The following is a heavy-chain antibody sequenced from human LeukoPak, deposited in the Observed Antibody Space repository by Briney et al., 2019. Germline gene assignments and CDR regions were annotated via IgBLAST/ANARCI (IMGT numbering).Heavy chain of an antibody. V-gene: IGHV3-9*01. CDR3: AKDLSLYHWNGPGY. J-gene: IGHJ4*02. CDR1: GFTFDDYA. Sequence: GGSLRLSCAASGFTFDDYAMHWVRQAPGKGMEWVSGISWNSGSIGYADSVKGRFTISRDNAKNSLYLQMNSLRAEDTALYYCAKDLSLYHWNGPGYWGQGTLVTVSS. CDR2: ISWNSGSI. D-gene: IGHD1-20*01.